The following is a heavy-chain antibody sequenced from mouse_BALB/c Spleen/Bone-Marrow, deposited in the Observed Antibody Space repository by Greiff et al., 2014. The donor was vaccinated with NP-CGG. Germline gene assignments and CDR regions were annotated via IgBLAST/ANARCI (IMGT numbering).Heavy chain of an antibody. CDR1: GFTFSSYA. V-gene: IGHV5-9-3*01. CDR2: ISSGGSYT. CDR3: ARQMFALTTVLDY. D-gene: IGHD1-1*01. Sequence: EVHLVESGGGLVKPGGSLKLSCAASGFTFSSYAMSWVRQTPEKRLEWVATISSGGSYTYYPDSVKGRFTISRDNAKNTLYLQMSSLRSEDTAMYYCARQMFALTTVLDYWGQGTTLTVSS. J-gene: IGHJ2*01.